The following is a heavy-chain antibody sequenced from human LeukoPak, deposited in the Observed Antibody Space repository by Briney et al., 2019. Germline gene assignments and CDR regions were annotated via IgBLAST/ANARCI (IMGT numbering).Heavy chain of an antibody. CDR1: GGTFSSYA. CDR2: IIPIFGTA. V-gene: IGHV1-69*05. CDR3: AGGIIAAAGYYYYYMDV. D-gene: IGHD6-13*01. Sequence: GASVKVSCKXSGGTFSSYAISWVRQAPGQGLEWMGGIIPIFGTANYAQKFQGRVTITTDESTSTAYMELSSLRSEDTAVYYCAGGIIAAAGYYYYYMDVWGKGTTVTVSS. J-gene: IGHJ6*03.